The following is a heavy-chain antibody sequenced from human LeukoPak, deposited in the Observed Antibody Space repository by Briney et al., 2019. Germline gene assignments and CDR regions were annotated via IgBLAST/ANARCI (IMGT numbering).Heavy chain of an antibody. V-gene: IGHV1-2*02. Sequence: GASVKVSCKASGYTFTGYYMHWVRQAPGQGLEWMGWINPNSGGTNYAQKFQGRVTMTRDTSISTAYMELSRLRSDDTAVYYCARERMGIVVVPAAVKHYYYGMDVWGQGTTVTVSS. CDR1: GYTFTGYY. CDR2: INPNSGGT. CDR3: ARERMGIVVVPAAVKHYYYGMDV. J-gene: IGHJ6*02. D-gene: IGHD2-2*03.